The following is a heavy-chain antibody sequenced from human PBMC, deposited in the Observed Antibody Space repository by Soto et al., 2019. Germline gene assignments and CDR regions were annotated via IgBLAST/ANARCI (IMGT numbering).Heavy chain of an antibody. CDR1: GFTFSSYG. CDR2: IWYDGSNK. V-gene: IGHV3-33*01. Sequence: GGSLRLSCAASGFTFSSYGMHWVRQAPGKGLEWVAVIWYDGSNKYYADSVKGRFTISRDNSKNTLYLQMNSLRAEDTAVYYCARDLKAAAARPSAVDYWGQGTLVTVSS. CDR3: ARDLKAAAARPSAVDY. D-gene: IGHD6-13*01. J-gene: IGHJ4*02.